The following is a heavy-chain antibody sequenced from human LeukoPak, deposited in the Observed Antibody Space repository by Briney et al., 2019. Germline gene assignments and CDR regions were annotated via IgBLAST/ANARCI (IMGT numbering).Heavy chain of an antibody. CDR1: GFTFDDYG. J-gene: IGHJ4*02. Sequence: PGGSLRLSCAASGFTFDDYGMSWVRQAPGKGLEWVSGINWNGGSTGYADSVKGRFTISRDNAKNSLYLQMNSLRAEDTALYYCARDREKAAADCFDYWGQGTLVTVSS. V-gene: IGHV3-20*04. CDR2: INWNGGST. D-gene: IGHD6-13*01. CDR3: ARDREKAAADCFDY.